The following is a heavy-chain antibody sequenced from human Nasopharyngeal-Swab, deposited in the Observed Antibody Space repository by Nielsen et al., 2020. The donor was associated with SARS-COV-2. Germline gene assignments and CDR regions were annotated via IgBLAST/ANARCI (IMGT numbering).Heavy chain of an antibody. CDR2: INPSGGST. D-gene: IGHD5-18*01. Sequence: SVKVSCKASGYTFTSYHMHWVRQAPGQGLEWMGIINPSGGSTSYAQKFQGRITMTRDTSTSTVYMELSSLRSEDTAVYYCARDWLIQVWLFDYWGQGTLVTVSS. CDR1: GYTFTSYH. J-gene: IGHJ4*02. CDR3: ARDWLIQVWLFDY. V-gene: IGHV1-46*01.